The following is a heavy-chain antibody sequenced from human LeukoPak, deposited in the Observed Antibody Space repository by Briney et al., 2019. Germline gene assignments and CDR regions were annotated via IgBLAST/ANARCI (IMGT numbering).Heavy chain of an antibody. V-gene: IGHV4-30-2*01. CDR1: GGSISSGGYS. D-gene: IGHD5-12*01. CDR3: ARGYSGYDCWFDP. J-gene: IGHJ5*02. CDR2: IYHSGST. Sequence: PSQTLSLTCAVSGGSISSGGYSWSWIRQPPGKGLEWIGYIYHSGSTYYNPSLKSRVTISVDRSKNQFSLKLSSVTAADTAVYYCARGYSGYDCWFDPWGQGTLVTGSS.